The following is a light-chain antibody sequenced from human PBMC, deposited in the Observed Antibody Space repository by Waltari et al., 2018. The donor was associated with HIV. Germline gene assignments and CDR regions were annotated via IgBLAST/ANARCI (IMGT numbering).Light chain of an antibody. J-gene: IGLJ2*01. V-gene: IGLV1-47*01. Sequence: QSVLTQPPSASGTPGQRVTISCSGSSSNIGRNYVYWYQQLPGTAPKLVIYTNNQRPSGVPDRFSGSKSGTSASLAISGLRSEDEADYYCAAWDASLSVVFGGGTKLTVL. CDR1: SSNIGRNY. CDR2: TNN. CDR3: AAWDASLSVV.